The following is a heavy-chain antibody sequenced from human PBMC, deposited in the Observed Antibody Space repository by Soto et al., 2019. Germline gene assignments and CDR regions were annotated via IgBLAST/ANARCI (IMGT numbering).Heavy chain of an antibody. CDR1: GGSFSGYY. V-gene: IGHV4-34*01. D-gene: IGHD3-3*01. CDR2: INHSGST. J-gene: IGHJ5*02. CDR3: ARGRGLGSLEWLLGYNWFDP. Sequence: PSETLSLTCAVYGGSFSGYYWSWIRQPPWKGLEWIGEINHSGSTNYNPSLKSRVTMSVDTSKNQFSLKLSSVTAADTAVYYCARGRGLGSLEWLLGYNWFDPWGQGTLVTVSS.